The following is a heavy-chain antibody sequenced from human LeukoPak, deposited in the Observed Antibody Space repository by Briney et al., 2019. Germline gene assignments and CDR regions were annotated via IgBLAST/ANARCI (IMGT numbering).Heavy chain of an antibody. J-gene: IGHJ4*02. D-gene: IGHD3-9*01. CDR3: ARSPDILTGENFDY. V-gene: IGHV1-2*02. Sequence: ASVKVSCKTSGYPFTTYYMHWVRQAPGQGLEWMGWINLNSGGTNDAQKFQDRGTMTRDTSISTAYMELSRLRSDDTAVYYCARSPDILTGENFDYWGQGTLVTVSS. CDR1: GYPFTTYY. CDR2: INLNSGGT.